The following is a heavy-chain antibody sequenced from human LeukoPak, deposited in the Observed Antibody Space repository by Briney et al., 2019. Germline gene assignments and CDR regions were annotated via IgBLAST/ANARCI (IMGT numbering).Heavy chain of an antibody. J-gene: IGHJ4*02. CDR3: ARDVPHRSGYFGY. V-gene: IGHV3-21*01. Sequence: PGGSLRLSCAASGFTFGNFWMSWVRQAPGKGLEWVSSISSSSSYIYYADSVKGRFTISRDNAKNSLYLQMNSLRAEDTAVYYCARDVPHRSGYFGYWGQGTLVTVSS. D-gene: IGHD3-22*01. CDR2: ISSSSSYI. CDR1: GFTFGNFW.